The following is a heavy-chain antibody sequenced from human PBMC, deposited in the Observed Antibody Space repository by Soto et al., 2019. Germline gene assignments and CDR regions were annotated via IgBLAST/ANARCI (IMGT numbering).Heavy chain of an antibody. J-gene: IGHJ4*02. CDR2: IYYTGST. V-gene: IGHV4-59*01. CDR1: GDSISTLY. Sequence: SETLSLTCTVSGDSISTLYWSWIRQPPGKGLEWIGYIYYTGSTNYNPSLKSRVTMSVDTSKKQFSLKLSSVTAADTAVYYCARQRGNYFHHWCPGTLASVSS. CDR3: ARQRGNYFHH. D-gene: IGHD3-10*01.